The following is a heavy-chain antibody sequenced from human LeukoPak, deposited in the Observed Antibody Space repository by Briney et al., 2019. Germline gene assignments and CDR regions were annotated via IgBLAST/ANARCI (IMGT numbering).Heavy chain of an antibody. D-gene: IGHD6-19*01. Sequence: ASVKVSCKASGYTFTGYYMHWVRQAPGQGLEWMGWINPNSGGTNYAQKFQGRVTMTRDTSFSTAYMELSRLRSDDTAVYYCARDVSPVAGPDYWGQGTLVTVSS. CDR3: ARDVSPVAGPDY. V-gene: IGHV1-2*02. CDR2: INPNSGGT. CDR1: GYTFTGYY. J-gene: IGHJ4*02.